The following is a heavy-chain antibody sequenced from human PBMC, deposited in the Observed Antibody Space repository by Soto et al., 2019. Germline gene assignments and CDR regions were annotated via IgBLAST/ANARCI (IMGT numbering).Heavy chain of an antibody. CDR3: ARAAIGYCSSTSCYASLNS. J-gene: IGHJ4*02. V-gene: IGHV4-34*01. D-gene: IGHD2-2*01. Sequence: QVQLQQWGAGLLKPSETLSLTCAVYGGSFSGYYWSWIRQPPGKGLEWIGEINHSGSTNYNPSLKSRVTISVYTSKNQFSLKLSSVTAADTAVYYCARAAIGYCSSTSCYASLNSWGQGTLVTVSS. CDR1: GGSFSGYY. CDR2: INHSGST.